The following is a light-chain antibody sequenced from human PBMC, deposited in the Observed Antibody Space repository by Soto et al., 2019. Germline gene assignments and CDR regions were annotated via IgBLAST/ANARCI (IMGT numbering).Light chain of an antibody. J-gene: IGKJ1*01. CDR3: QKYGSSPWT. V-gene: IGKV3-20*01. Sequence: IVLTQSPGTLSLSPGERVTLSCRASQSVSSSYLAWYQQKPGQAPRLLIYDASSRATGIPDRFSGSGSGTDFTLTISRLEPEDFAVYYCQKYGSSPWTFGQGTKVDIK. CDR2: DAS. CDR1: QSVSSSY.